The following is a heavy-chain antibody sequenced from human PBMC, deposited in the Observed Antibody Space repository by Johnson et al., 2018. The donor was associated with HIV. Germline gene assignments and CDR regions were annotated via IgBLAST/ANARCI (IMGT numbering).Heavy chain of an antibody. D-gene: IGHD3-22*01. V-gene: IGHV3-20*04. CDR2: INWNGGST. Sequence: VQLVESGGGVVRPGGSLRLSCAASGFTFDDYGMSWVRQAPGKGLEWVSGINWNGGSTGYADSVKGRFTISRDNSKNTLSLQMNSLRAEDTAVYYCASSITMIVVVTGGAFDIWGQGTMVTVSS. J-gene: IGHJ3*02. CDR3: ASSITMIVVVTGGAFDI. CDR1: GFTFDDYG.